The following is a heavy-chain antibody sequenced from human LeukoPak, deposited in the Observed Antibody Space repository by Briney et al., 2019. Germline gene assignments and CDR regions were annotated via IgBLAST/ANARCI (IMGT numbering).Heavy chain of an antibody. Sequence: SETLSLTCTVSDGSISSSTYYWGWLRQPPGKGLEWIGSIYYSGSTYYNPSLKSRVTMSVDTSKNQFSLKLSSVTAADTAVYYCARAWATDYFDYWGQGTLVTVSS. CDR3: ARAWATDYFDY. V-gene: IGHV4-39*01. CDR1: DGSISSSTYY. CDR2: IYYSGST. J-gene: IGHJ4*02.